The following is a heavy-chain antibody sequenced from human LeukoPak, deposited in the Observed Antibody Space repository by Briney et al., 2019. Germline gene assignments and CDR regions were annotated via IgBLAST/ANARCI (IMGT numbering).Heavy chain of an antibody. Sequence: GASVKVSCKASGYSFTSHLMHWVRQAPGQGLEWMGVINPSAGDTLYGQNFQGRVTMARDTSTTTVYMELGGLTSEDTADYYCAREVGGFDYWGQGTLVTVSS. J-gene: IGHJ4*02. D-gene: IGHD1-26*01. V-gene: IGHV1-46*01. CDR2: INPSAGDT. CDR3: AREVGGFDY. CDR1: GYSFTSHL.